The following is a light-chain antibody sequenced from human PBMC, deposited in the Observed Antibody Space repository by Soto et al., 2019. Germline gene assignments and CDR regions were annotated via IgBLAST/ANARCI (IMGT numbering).Light chain of an antibody. CDR2: GAS. V-gene: IGKV3-20*01. J-gene: IGKJ1*01. CDR3: QQYGSSPRT. CDR1: QSVSSSY. Sequence: EIVLTPSPGTLSLSPGESASLSCRASQSVSSSYLAWYQQKPGQAPRLLIYGASSRATGIPDRFSGSGSGTDFTLTISRLEPEDFAVYYCQQYGSSPRTFGQGTKVDIK.